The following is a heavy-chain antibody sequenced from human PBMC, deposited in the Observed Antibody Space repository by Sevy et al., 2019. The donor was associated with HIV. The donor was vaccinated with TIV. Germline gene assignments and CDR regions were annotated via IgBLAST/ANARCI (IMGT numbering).Heavy chain of an antibody. V-gene: IGHV3-30*18. D-gene: IGHD6-19*01. CDR2: ISYDGSNK. CDR3: AKDRGIAVAGYYYYYGMDV. CDR1: GFTFSSYG. J-gene: IGHJ6*02. Sequence: GGSLRLSCAASGFTFSSYGMHWVRQAPGKGLEWVAVISYDGSNKYYADSVKGRFTISRDNSKNTLYLQMNSLRAEDTAMYYCAKDRGIAVAGYYYYYGMDVWGQGTTVTVSS.